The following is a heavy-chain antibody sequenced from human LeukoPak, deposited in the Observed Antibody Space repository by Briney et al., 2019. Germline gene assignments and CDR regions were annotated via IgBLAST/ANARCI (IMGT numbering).Heavy chain of an antibody. V-gene: IGHV4-59*01. J-gene: IGHJ4*02. CDR3: ARVGYYDFWSGYQYYFDY. Sequence: SETLSLTRTVSGGSISSYYWSWIRQPPGKGLEWIGYIYYSGSTNYNPSLKSRVTISVDTSKNQFSLKLSSVTAADTAVYYCARVGYYDFWSGYQYYFDYWGQGTLVTVSS. CDR1: GGSISSYY. D-gene: IGHD3-3*01. CDR2: IYYSGST.